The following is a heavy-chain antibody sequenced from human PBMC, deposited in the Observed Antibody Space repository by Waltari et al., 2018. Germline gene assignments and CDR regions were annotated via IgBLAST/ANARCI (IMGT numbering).Heavy chain of an antibody. V-gene: IGHV4-39*01. D-gene: IGHD3-22*01. CDR1: GGSISSSSYY. CDR3: ERHQGSSGYYPLGGYYYMDV. CDR2: IYYRGST. J-gene: IGHJ6*03. Sequence: QLQLQESGPGLVKPSETLSLTCTVSGGSISSSSYYWGWIRQPPGKGLEWIGSIYYRGSTYYTPSLKSRVTISGDTSKNQCSLKLSSVTAADTAVYYCERHQGSSGYYPLGGYYYMDVWGKGTTVTVSS.